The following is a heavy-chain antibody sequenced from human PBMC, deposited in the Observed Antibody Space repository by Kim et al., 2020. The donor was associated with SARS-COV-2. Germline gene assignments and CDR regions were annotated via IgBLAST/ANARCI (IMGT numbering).Heavy chain of an antibody. V-gene: IGHV3-23*01. CDR1: GFIFRNYA. CDR3: ARDVRGTRAFDV. CDR2: ISGSGGNP. D-gene: IGHD1-1*01. J-gene: IGHJ3*01. Sequence: GGSLRLSCAASGFIFRNYAMTWVRQAPGKGLEWVSIISGSGGNPYYADSVKGRFTISRDNSKNTLDLQMNSLRAEDTAVYSCARDVRGTRAFDVWGQGTLVAVSS.